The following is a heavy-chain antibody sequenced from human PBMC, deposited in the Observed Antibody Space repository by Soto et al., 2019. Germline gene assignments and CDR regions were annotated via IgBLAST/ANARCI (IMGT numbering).Heavy chain of an antibody. Sequence: GGSLRLSCAASGFTFSSYAMSWVRQAPGKGLEWVSAISGSGGSTYYADSVKGRFTISRDNSKNTLYLQMNSLRAEDTAVYYCAKQRRLDYYGSGSPFDYWGQGTLVTVSS. D-gene: IGHD3-10*01. J-gene: IGHJ4*02. CDR2: ISGSGGST. CDR3: AKQRRLDYYGSGSPFDY. V-gene: IGHV3-23*01. CDR1: GFTFSSYA.